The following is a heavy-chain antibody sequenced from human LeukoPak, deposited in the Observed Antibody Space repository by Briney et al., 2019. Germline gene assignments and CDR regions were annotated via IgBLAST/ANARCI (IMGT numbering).Heavy chain of an antibody. D-gene: IGHD1-14*01. CDR1: GFTFSVYY. J-gene: IGHJ4*02. CDR2: VSIGTSHI. Sequence: GGSLRLSCAASGFTFSVYYMSWIRHSPGQGLEWVSYVSIGTSHIKNADSVKGRFTISRDDAKNSLYLQMNSLRAEDTAVYYCARVVGDTGYYFDPWGQGTLVTVSS. V-gene: IGHV3-11*06. CDR3: ARVVGDTGYYFDP.